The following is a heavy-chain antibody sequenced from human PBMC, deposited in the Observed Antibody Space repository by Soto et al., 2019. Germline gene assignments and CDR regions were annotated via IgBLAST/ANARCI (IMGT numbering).Heavy chain of an antibody. J-gene: IGHJ4*02. CDR2: INHSGST. CDR3: VKDRELVVVTPAYYFDY. CDR1: GGSFSGYY. Sequence: PSETLSLTCAVYGGSFSGYYWSWIRQPPGKGLEWIGEINHSGSTNYNPSLKSRVTISVDTSKNQFSLKLSSVTAEDTAVYYCVKDRELVVVTPAYYFDYWGQGTLVTVSS. V-gene: IGHV4-34*01. D-gene: IGHD2-21*02.